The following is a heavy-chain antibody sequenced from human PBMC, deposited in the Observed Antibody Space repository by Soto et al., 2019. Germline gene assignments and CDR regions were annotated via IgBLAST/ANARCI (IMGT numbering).Heavy chain of an antibody. V-gene: IGHV3-30*18. CDR2: ISYDGSNT. J-gene: IGHJ4*02. Sequence: QVQLVESGGGVVQPGRSLRLSCVASGFTFSSYGMHWVRQAPGKGLEWVAIISYDGSNTYYADSVKGRFTISRDNSKNTLYLQMNSLRAEDTSFYYCAKEGGLSGSYYISSSYYFDYWGQGTLVTVSS. CDR3: AKEGGLSGSYYISSSYYFDY. D-gene: IGHD1-26*01. CDR1: GFTFSSYG.